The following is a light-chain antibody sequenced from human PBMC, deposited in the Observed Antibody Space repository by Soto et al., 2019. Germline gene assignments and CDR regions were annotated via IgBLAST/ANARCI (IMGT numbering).Light chain of an antibody. CDR2: EVN. CDR1: SSDVGNYNY. V-gene: IGLV2-8*01. Sequence: QSVLTQPPSASGSPGQSVTISCTGTSSDVGNYNYVSWYQQHPGKAPKLMIYEVNKRPSRVPDRFSGSKSGNTASLTVSGLQAEDEADYYCSSYAGNNNYVFGTGTKLTVL. CDR3: SSYAGNNNYV. J-gene: IGLJ1*01.